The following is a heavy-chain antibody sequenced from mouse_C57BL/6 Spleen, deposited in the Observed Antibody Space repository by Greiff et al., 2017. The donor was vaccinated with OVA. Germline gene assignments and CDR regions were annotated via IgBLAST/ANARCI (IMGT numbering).Heavy chain of an antibody. CDR2: LDPEDGET. Sequence: VQLQQSGAELVKPGASVTLSCTASGFNIKDYYMHWVKQRTEPGLEWIGRLDPEDGETTSAPKFQGKATITADTSSNTASLQLSSLTSEDTAVDYGARRGYYGSSFFDYWGQGTTLTVSS. J-gene: IGHJ2*01. CDR1: GFNIKDYY. CDR3: ARRGYYGSSFFDY. V-gene: IGHV14-2*01. D-gene: IGHD1-1*01.